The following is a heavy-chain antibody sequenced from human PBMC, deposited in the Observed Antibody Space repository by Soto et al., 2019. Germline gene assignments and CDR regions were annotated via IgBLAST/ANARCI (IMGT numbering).Heavy chain of an antibody. D-gene: IGHD2-2*01. V-gene: IGHV1-18*01. Sequence: QVQLVQSGAEVKKPGASVKVSCKSSGYTFTTFGVTCVRQAPGQGLEWLGWISGFNGYTNYAQKFRGRVTMATDTSTSTAYMELRSLRSDDTAVYYCARDRPYSSKKVWVDPWGQGTLVTVSS. CDR2: ISGFNGYT. CDR3: ARDRPYSSKKVWVDP. CDR1: GYTFTTFG. J-gene: IGHJ5*02.